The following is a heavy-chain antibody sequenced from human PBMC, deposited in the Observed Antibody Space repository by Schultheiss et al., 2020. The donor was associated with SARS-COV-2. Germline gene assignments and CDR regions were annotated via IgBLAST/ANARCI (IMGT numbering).Heavy chain of an antibody. CDR1: GGSFSGYY. Sequence: SETLSLTCAVYGGSFSGYYWSWIRQPPGKGLEWIGRIYTSGSTNYNPSLKSRVTISVDTSKNQFSLKLSSVTAADTAVYYCARHRGYCSSTSCHYWYFDLWGRGTLVTVSS. CDR2: IYTSGST. D-gene: IGHD2-2*01. CDR3: ARHRGYCSSTSCHYWYFDL. V-gene: IGHV4-59*10. J-gene: IGHJ2*01.